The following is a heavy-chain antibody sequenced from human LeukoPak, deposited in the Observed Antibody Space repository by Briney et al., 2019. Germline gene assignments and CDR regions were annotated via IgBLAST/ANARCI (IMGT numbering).Heavy chain of an antibody. Sequence: SETLSLTCTVSGYSISSGYYWGWIRQPPGKGLEWIGSIYHSGSTYYNPSLKSRVTISVDTSKNQFSLKLSSVTAADTAVYYCARRSGSSRPFDYWGQGTLVTVSS. CDR1: GYSISSGYY. J-gene: IGHJ4*02. D-gene: IGHD3-10*01. V-gene: IGHV4-38-2*02. CDR3: ARRSGSSRPFDY. CDR2: IYHSGST.